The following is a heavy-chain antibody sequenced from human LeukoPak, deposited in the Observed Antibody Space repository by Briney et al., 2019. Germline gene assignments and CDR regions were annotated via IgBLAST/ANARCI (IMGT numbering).Heavy chain of an antibody. CDR2: ISSSGRTI. J-gene: IGHJ4*02. V-gene: IGHV3-48*03. D-gene: IGHD3-10*01. Sequence: PGGYLRLSCATSGFTFSSYQMNWVPQAPGQGLEWVSYISSSGRTIYYADSVKGRFTISRDNAKNSLYLQMNSLRAEDTAVYYCLGPMVRGVVYDYWGQGTLVTVSS. CDR3: LGPMVRGVVYDY. CDR1: GFTFSSYQ.